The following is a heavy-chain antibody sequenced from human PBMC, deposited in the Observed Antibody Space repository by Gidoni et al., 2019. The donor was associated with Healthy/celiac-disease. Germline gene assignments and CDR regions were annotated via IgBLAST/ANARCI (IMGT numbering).Heavy chain of an antibody. CDR1: GFTFSNAW. D-gene: IGHD3-3*01. CDR2: IKSKTDGGTT. V-gene: IGHV3-15*07. J-gene: IGHJ4*02. CDR3: TTNRPTIFGVVIRDY. Sequence: EVQLVESGGGLVKPGGSLRLSCAASGFTFSNAWMNWVRQAPGKGLEWVGRIKSKTDGGTTDYAAPVKGRFTISRDDSKNTLYLQMNSLKTEDTAVYYCTTNRPTIFGVVIRDYWGQGTLVTVSS.